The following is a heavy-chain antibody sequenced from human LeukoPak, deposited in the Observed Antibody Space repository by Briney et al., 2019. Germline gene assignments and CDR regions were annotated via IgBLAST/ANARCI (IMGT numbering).Heavy chain of an antibody. D-gene: IGHD3-10*01. CDR2: IYYSGST. Sequence: SETLSLTCTVSGGSISSDYWTWIRQSPGKGLEWIGSIYYSGSTYYNPSLKSRVTITAADTAVYYCARLGYYGSGSLIDYFDYWGQGTLVTVSS. J-gene: IGHJ4*02. CDR1: GGSISSDY. CDR3: Y. V-gene: IGHV4-59*05.